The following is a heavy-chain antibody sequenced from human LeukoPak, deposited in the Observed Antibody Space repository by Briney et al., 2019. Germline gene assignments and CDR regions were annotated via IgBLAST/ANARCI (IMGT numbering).Heavy chain of an antibody. J-gene: IGHJ4*02. CDR2: IYTGDSDT. V-gene: IGHV5-51*01. CDR1: GSRFTSYW. Sequence: PGESLKISFKGSGSRFTSYWIGWVRPMPGKGLEWMGIIYTGDSDTRYSPSFQGQVTISADKSISTAYLQWSSLKASDTAMYYCARTQDAPFDYWGQGTLVTVSS. CDR3: ARTQDAPFDY.